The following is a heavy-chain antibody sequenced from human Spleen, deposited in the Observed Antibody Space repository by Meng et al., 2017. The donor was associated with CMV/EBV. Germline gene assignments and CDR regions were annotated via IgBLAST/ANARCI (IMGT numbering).Heavy chain of an antibody. V-gene: IGHV1-69*02. CDR2: IIPILGIA. Sequence: SVKVSCKASGGTFSSYTISWVRQAPGQGLEWMGRIIPILGIANYAQKFQGRVTITADKSTSTAYMELSSLRSDDTAVYYCARGDKRNYYNYGMDVWGQGTTVTVSS. D-gene: IGHD3-16*01. CDR3: ARGDKRNYYNYGMDV. CDR1: GGTFSSYT. J-gene: IGHJ6*02.